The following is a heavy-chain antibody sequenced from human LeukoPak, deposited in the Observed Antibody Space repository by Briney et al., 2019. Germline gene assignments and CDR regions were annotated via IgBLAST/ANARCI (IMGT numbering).Heavy chain of an antibody. J-gene: IGHJ6*02. CDR2: ITWNRDNI. CDR3: AKDLSSAITSALVLDV. Sequence: GGSLRLSCTVSGFTFDDYAMHWVRHTPGKGLEWVAGITWNRDNIGYGDSVKGRFTTSRDNVKNVLYLQMNSLGPEDTALYYCAKDLSSAITSALVLDVWGQGTTVIVS. D-gene: IGHD3-22*01. CDR1: GFTFDDYA. V-gene: IGHV3-9*01.